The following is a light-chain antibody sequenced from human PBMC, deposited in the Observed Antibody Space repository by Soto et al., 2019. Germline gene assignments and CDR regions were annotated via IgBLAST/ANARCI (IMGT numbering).Light chain of an antibody. J-gene: IGLJ1*01. CDR1: SSNIGRNT. CDR3: AAWDDSLNGYV. V-gene: IGLV1-44*01. CDR2: SNN. Sequence: QSVLTQPPSASGTPGQRVTISCSGSSSNIGRNTVNWYQHLPGTAPKLLIYSNNQRPSGVPDRFSGTKSGTSASLAISGLQSGDEADYYCAAWDDSLNGYVFATGTKVTVL.